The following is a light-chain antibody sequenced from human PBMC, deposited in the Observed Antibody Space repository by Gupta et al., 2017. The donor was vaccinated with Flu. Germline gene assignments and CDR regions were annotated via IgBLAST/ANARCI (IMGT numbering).Light chain of an antibody. CDR2: DAS. V-gene: IGKV1-33*01. Sequence: PSSLSASVGDRVTITCQASQDINNYLNWYQQKPGKAPKLLIYDASNLETGVPSRFSGSGSGTDFTFTISSLQPEDIATYYCQQYDNLPYTFGQGTKLEIK. J-gene: IGKJ2*01. CDR1: QDINNY. CDR3: QQYDNLPYT.